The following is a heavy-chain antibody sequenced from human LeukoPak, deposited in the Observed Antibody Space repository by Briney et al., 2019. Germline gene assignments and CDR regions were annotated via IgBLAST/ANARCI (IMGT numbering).Heavy chain of an antibody. V-gene: IGHV4-39*01. CDR1: GGSISSSSYY. CDR3: ARLLPDGVVVPAAITDYYYGMDV. J-gene: IGHJ6*02. Sequence: SETLSLTCTVSGGSISSSSYYWGWIRQPPGKGLEWIGSIYYSGSTYYNPSLKSPVTISVDTSKNQFSLKLSSVTAADTAVYYCARLLPDGVVVPAAITDYYYGMDVWGQGTTVTVSS. D-gene: IGHD2-2*02. CDR2: IYYSGST.